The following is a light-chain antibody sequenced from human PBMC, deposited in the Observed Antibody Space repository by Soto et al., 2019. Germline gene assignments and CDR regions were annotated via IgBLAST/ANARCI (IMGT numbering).Light chain of an antibody. J-gene: IGKJ4*01. CDR2: DAS. CDR3: QQRSYWPPLT. V-gene: IGKV3-11*01. Sequence: EIVLTQSPATLSLSPGERATLSCRASQSISSFLAWFQQKPGQAPRLLIFDASNRATGIPARFSGSGSGTDFTLPINSLEPEDFAVYYCQQRSYWPPLTFGGGTKVEIK. CDR1: QSISSF.